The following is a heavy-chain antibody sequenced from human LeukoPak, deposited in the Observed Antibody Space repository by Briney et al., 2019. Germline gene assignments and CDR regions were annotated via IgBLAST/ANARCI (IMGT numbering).Heavy chain of an antibody. D-gene: IGHD1-26*01. CDR2: ISSSGTTI. Sequence: GGSLRLSCASSGFTFSDYYMSWIRQAPGKGLEWVSYISSSGTTIHNAGSVKGRFTISRDNAKNSLYLQMNSLRAEDTAVYYCARVRGSYCSDYWGQGALVTVSS. CDR3: ARVRGSYCSDY. V-gene: IGHV3-11*04. CDR1: GFTFSDYY. J-gene: IGHJ4*02.